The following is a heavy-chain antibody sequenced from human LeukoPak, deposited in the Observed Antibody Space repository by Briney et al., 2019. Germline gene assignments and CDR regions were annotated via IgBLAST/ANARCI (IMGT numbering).Heavy chain of an antibody. CDR2: IEGDGSER. CDR3: VRGGENFFDY. Sequence: GVSLRLSCAASGFSFSSYWMSWVRQAPGKGLEWVANIEGDGSERNYMDSVKGRFTISRDNAKNSLHLQMNSLRAEDAAVYYCVRGGENFFDYWGQGTLVTVSS. D-gene: IGHD3-10*01. CDR1: GFSFSSYW. V-gene: IGHV3-7*01. J-gene: IGHJ4*02.